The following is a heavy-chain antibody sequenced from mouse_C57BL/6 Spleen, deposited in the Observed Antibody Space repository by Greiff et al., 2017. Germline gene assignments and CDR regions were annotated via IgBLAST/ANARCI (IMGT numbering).Heavy chain of an antibody. CDR2: IYPGDGDT. J-gene: IGHJ2*01. V-gene: IGHV1-82*01. Sequence: QVQLQQSGPELVKPGASVKISCKASGYAFSSSWMNWVKQRPGKGLEWIGRIYPGDGDTNYNGKFKGKATLTADKSSSTAYMQLSSLTSEDSAVYFCARGGPISSFDYWGQGTTLTVSS. CDR1: GYAFSSSW. CDR3: ARGGPISSFDY.